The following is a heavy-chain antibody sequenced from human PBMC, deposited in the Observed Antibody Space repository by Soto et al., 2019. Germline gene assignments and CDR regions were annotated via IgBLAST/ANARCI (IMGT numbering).Heavy chain of an antibody. CDR1: GYDFTAYD. CDR2: MNPINGAT. J-gene: IGHJ6*02. V-gene: IGHV1-8*02. Sequence: QVQLVQSGAEVEQSGASVKVSCKASGYDFTAYDINWVRQASGQGLEWMGWMNPINGATGSARRFQGRVSMTRHTATATAYLELTSLRSDDSAVYYCGRGPSPRAPAGGTPYYYAMDVWGQGTTVTVSS. D-gene: IGHD6-13*01. CDR3: GRGPSPRAPAGGTPYYYAMDV.